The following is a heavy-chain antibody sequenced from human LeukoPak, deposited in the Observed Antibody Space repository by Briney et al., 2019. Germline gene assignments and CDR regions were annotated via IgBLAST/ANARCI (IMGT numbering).Heavy chain of an antibody. J-gene: IGHJ4*02. D-gene: IGHD1-26*01. CDR1: GFTFSNYG. Sequence: GGSLRLSCAASGFTFSNYGMHWVRQAPGKGLEWVALIWHDGSNKYYADSVKGRFTISRDYSKNTVYLQMNSLRAEDTAVYFCAKAAYSGYYFDYWGQGTLVTVSS. V-gene: IGHV3-33*06. CDR2: IWHDGSNK. CDR3: AKAAYSGYYFDY.